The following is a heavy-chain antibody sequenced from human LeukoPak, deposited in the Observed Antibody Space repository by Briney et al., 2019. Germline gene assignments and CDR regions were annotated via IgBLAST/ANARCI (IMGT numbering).Heavy chain of an antibody. V-gene: IGHV4-34*01. CDR2: INHSGST. CDR3: ASTLWFGEFEYYDAFDI. Sequence: GSLRLSCAASGFTFSSYGMSWVRQAPGKGLEWIGEINHSGSTNYNPSLKSRVTISVDTSKNQFSLKLSSVTAADTAVYYCASTLWFGEFEYYDAFDIWGQGTMVTVSS. J-gene: IGHJ3*02. CDR1: GFTFSSYG. D-gene: IGHD3-10*01.